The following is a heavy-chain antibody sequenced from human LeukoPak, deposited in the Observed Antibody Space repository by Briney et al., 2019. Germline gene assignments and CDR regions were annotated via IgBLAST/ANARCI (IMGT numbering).Heavy chain of an antibody. Sequence: PGGSLRLSCAASGFTVSSNYMSWVRQAPGKGLEWVSVIYSGGSTYYADSVKGRFTISRDNSKTTLYLQMNSLRAEDTAVYYCARHKAARYFDYWGQGTLVTVSS. CDR2: IYSGGST. D-gene: IGHD6-6*01. CDR3: ARHKAARYFDY. CDR1: GFTVSSNY. V-gene: IGHV3-53*01. J-gene: IGHJ4*02.